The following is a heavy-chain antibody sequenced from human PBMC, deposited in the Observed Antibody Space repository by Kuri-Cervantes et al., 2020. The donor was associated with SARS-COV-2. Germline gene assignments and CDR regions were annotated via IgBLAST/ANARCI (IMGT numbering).Heavy chain of an antibody. V-gene: IGHV4-34*01. Sequence: SQTLSLTCAVYGESFSGYYWSWIRQPPGKGLEWIGEINHSGSTNYNPSLKSRVTISVDTSKNQFSLNLSSMTAADTAVYYCVRSRATVTTFDYWGQGTLVTVSS. D-gene: IGHD4-17*01. CDR1: GESFSGYY. CDR3: VRSRATVTTFDY. CDR2: INHSGST. J-gene: IGHJ4*02.